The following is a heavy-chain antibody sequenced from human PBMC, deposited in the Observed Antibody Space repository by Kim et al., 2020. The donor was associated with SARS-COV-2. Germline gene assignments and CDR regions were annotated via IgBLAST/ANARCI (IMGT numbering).Heavy chain of an antibody. CDR1: GFTFSSYG. CDR2: IWYDGRNK. V-gene: IGHV3-33*06. D-gene: IGHD2-2*01. Sequence: GGSLRLSCAASGFTFSSYGMHWVRQAPGKGLEWVAVIWYDGRNKYYADSVKGRFTISRDNSKNTLYLQMNSLRAEDTAVYYCAKGDRLCPPLSVWGQGTLVAVSS. CDR3: AKGDRLCPPLSV. J-gene: IGHJ4*02.